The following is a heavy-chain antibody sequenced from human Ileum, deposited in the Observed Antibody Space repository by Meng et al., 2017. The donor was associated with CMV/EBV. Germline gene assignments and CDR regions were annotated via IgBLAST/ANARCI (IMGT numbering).Heavy chain of an antibody. Sequence: FTFSSSRMHWVRPAPGQGLEWVSSISRSSSDIYYAASVKARFTVSRDNAKNSLYLQMNSLRAEDTAVYYCARDRSQKYCSGSSCYYYWGQGTLVTVSS. D-gene: IGHD2-15*01. CDR1: FTFSSSR. V-gene: IGHV3-21*01. J-gene: IGHJ4*02. CDR3: ARDRSQKYCSGSSCYYY. CDR2: ISRSSSDI.